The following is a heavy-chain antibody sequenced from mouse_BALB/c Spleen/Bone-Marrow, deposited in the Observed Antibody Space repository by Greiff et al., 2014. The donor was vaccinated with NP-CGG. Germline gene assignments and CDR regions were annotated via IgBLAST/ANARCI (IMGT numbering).Heavy chain of an antibody. CDR1: GYTFSTYW. CDR2: ILPGSGST. Sequence: VQLQQSGAELMKPGASVKISCKATGYTFSTYWIEWIKQRPGHGLEWIGEILPGSGSTNYNEMFKGKATFTADTSSNTAYMQLSRLTSEDSAIYHCARHGGYYGYDYWGQGTTLTVSS. CDR3: ARHGGYYGYDY. D-gene: IGHD1-2*01. J-gene: IGHJ2*01. V-gene: IGHV1-9*01.